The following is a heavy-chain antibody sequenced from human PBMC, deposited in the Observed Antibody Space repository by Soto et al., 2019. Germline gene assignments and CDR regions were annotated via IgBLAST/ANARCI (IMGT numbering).Heavy chain of an antibody. D-gene: IGHD5-12*01. V-gene: IGHV4-4*07. CDR2: IFSSGST. CDR1: GGSINTFY. CDR3: AREGSYSAYNFAHGIQLWSFDF. Sequence: SETLSLTCTVSGGSINTFYCRWVRQTAGKGLEWFGRIFSSGSTSFNPSLESRVAMSVDTSKNHFSLNLSSVTAADMAVYYCAREGSYSAYNFAHGIQLWSFDFWGQGALVTVSS. J-gene: IGHJ4*02.